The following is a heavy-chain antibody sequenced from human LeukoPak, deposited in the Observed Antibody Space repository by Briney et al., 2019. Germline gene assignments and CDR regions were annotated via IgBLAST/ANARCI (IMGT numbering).Heavy chain of an antibody. Sequence: PSETLSLTCAVYGGSFSGYYWGWIRQPPGKGLEWIGEINHSGSTNYNPSLKSRVTISVDTSKNQFSLKLSSVTAADTAVYYCARGQEYYSSSWYVAGSTGDYWGQGTLVTVSS. CDR3: ARGQEYYSSSWYVAGSTGDY. CDR1: GGSFSGYY. V-gene: IGHV4-34*01. J-gene: IGHJ4*02. CDR2: INHSGST. D-gene: IGHD6-13*01.